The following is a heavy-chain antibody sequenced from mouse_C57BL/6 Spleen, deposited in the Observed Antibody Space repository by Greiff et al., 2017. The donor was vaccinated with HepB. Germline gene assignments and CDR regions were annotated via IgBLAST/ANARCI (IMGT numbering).Heavy chain of an antibody. V-gene: IGHV1-15*01. J-gene: IGHJ2*01. D-gene: IGHD1-1*01. CDR2: IDPETGGT. CDR1: GYTFTDYE. CDR3: TRLGGTYFDY. Sequence: VQLQESGAELVRPGASVTLSCKASGYTFTDYEMHWVKQTPVHGLEWIGAIDPETGGTAYNQKFKGKAILTADKSSSTAYMELRSLTSEDSAVYYCTRLGGTYFDYWGQGTTLTVSS.